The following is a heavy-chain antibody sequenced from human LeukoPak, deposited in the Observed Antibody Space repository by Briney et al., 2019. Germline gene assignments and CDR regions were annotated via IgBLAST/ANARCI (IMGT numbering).Heavy chain of an antibody. CDR1: GFTFSSYG. J-gene: IGHJ4*02. Sequence: GGSLRLSCAASGFTFSSYGMHWVRQAPGKGREWVAVIWYDGSNKYYADSVKGRFTISRDNSKNTLYLQMNSLRAEDTAVYYCARGNAGHYFDYWGQGTLVTVSS. CDR2: IWYDGSNK. V-gene: IGHV3-33*01. CDR3: ARGNAGHYFDY.